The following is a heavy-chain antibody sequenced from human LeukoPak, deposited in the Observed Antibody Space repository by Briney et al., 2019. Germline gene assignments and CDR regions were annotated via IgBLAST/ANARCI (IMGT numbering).Heavy chain of an antibody. D-gene: IGHD2-2*01. CDR1: GGTFSSYA. V-gene: IGHV1-69*05. CDR2: IIPIFGTA. Sequence: SVKVSCKASGGTFSSYAISWVREAPGQGLEWMGGIIPIFGTANYAQKFQGRVTITTDESTSTAYMELSSLRSEDTAVYYCARALSEYQLLWGWFDPWGQGTLVTVSS. CDR3: ARALSEYQLLWGWFDP. J-gene: IGHJ5*02.